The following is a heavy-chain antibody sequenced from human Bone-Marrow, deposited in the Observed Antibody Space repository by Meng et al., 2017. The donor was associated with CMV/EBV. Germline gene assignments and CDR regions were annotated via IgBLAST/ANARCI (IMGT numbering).Heavy chain of an antibody. CDR3: ARKVVPALPFDN. V-gene: IGHV3-66*02. CDR2: IHRGGRT. Sequence: SCKASGFTVSNNFMSWVRQAPGRGLDWVSVIHRGGRTYYADSVKGRFTISRDNSKNTLYLQMNSLRAEDTAVYYCARKVVPALPFDNWGQGTLVTVSS. J-gene: IGHJ4*02. CDR1: GFTVSNNF. D-gene: IGHD2-2*01.